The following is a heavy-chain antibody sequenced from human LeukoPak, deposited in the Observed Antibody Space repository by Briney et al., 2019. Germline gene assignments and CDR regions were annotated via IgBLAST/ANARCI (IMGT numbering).Heavy chain of an antibody. J-gene: IGHJ4*02. CDR1: GFKVSDNY. CDR3: ARDLWGTSGYRFDY. D-gene: IGHD3-22*01. V-gene: IGHV3-11*04. Sequence: GGSLRLSCAASGFKVSDNYMNWVRQAPGQGLEWVSYISSTGGTIYYADSVKGRFTISRDNAKTSLFLQMDSLRDEDTAVYYCARDLWGTSGYRFDYWGQGTLVTVSS. CDR2: ISSTGGTI.